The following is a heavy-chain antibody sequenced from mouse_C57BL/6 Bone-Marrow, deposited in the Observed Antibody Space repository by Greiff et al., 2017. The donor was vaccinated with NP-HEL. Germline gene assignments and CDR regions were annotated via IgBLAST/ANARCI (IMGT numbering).Heavy chain of an antibody. V-gene: IGHV6-3*01. D-gene: IGHD1-1*01. CDR2: IRLKSDNYAT. CDR1: GFTFSNYW. J-gene: IGHJ2*01. CDR3: TGADGSSLNYFYC. Sequence: EVKLVESGGGLVQPGGSMKLSCVASGFTFSNYWMNWVRQSPEKGLEWVAQIRLKSDNYATHYAESVKGRFTISRDDSQSSVYLQMNTLRAEDTAIYYGTGADGSSLNYFYCWGKGTTVTVAT.